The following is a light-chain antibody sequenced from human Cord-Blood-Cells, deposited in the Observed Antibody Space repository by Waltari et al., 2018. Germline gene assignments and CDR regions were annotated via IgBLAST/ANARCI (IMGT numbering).Light chain of an antibody. Sequence: QTVVTQAPSLTVSPGGTVTLTCASSTGAVTSGYYPNWFQQKPGQAPRALINSTSNNHSWTPARFSGSLLGGKAALTLSGVQPEDEAEYYCLLYYGGAQVFGGGTKLTVL. CDR2: STS. CDR1: TGAVTSGYY. J-gene: IGLJ3*02. CDR3: LLYYGGAQV. V-gene: IGLV7-43*01.